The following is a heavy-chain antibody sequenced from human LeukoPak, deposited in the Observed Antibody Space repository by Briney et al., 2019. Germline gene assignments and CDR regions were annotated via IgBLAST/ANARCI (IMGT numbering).Heavy chain of an antibody. J-gene: IGHJ4*02. Sequence: GGSLRLSCAASGFTFSSYGMHWVRQAPGKGLEWVAFIRYDGSNKYYADSVKGRFTISRDNSKNTLYLQMNSLRAEDTAVYYCAKIAAARFYFDYWGQGTLVTVFS. CDR1: GFTFSSYG. D-gene: IGHD6-13*01. V-gene: IGHV3-30*02. CDR3: AKIAAARFYFDY. CDR2: IRYDGSNK.